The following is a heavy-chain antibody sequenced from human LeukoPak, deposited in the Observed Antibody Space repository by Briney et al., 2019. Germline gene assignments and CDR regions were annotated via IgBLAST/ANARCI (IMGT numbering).Heavy chain of an antibody. CDR2: ISAYNGNT. CDR1: GYTFTSYD. D-gene: IGHD3-10*01. Sequence: ASVKVSCKASGYTFTSYDIHWVRQAPGQGLEWMGWISAYNGNTNYAQKLQGRVTMTTDTSTSTAYIELRSLRSDDTAVYYCARVFRGFDYWGQGTLVTVSS. V-gene: IGHV1-18*01. J-gene: IGHJ4*02. CDR3: ARVFRGFDY.